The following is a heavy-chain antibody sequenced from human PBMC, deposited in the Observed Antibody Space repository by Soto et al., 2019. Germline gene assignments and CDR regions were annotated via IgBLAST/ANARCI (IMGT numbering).Heavy chain of an antibody. J-gene: IGHJ6*02. V-gene: IGHV3-30*03. CDR2: ISYDGSNK. CDR3: AALEYYDFWSGYYTLPSMDV. CDR1: GFTFSSYG. Sequence: GGSLRLSCAASGFTFSSYGMHWVRQAPGKGLEWVAVISYDGSNKYYADSVKGRFTISRDNSKNTLYLQMNSLRAEDTAVYYCAALEYYDFWSGYYTLPSMDVWGQGTTVTVSS. D-gene: IGHD3-3*01.